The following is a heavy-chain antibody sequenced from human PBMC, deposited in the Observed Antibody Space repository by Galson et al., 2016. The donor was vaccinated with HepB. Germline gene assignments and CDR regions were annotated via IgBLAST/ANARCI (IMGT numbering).Heavy chain of an antibody. V-gene: IGHV3-7*03. J-gene: IGHJ4*02. D-gene: IGHD3-10*01. CDR1: GFTFSTYW. CDR3: ARAYYYGSGSQPYYFDY. CDR2: IKHDGSEK. Sequence: SLRLSCAASGFTFSTYWMSWVRQAPGKGLEWVANIKHDGSEKDYVDSVKGRFTISRDNAKNSLYLQMNSLRAEDTAVYYCARAYYYGSGSQPYYFDYWGQGTLVTVSS.